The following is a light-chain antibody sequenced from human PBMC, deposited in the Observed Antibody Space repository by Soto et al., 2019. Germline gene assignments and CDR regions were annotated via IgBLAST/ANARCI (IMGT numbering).Light chain of an antibody. V-gene: IGKV2-28*01. CDR1: QSLLHSNGYNY. Sequence: EIVMTQSPLSLPVTPGEPASISCRSSQSLLHSNGYNYLGWYLQKQGQSPQLLSYLGSNRASGVPDWFRGSGAGANFSLKISRVEAEGVWVYYCRHALQPPGTFGQETTLEIK. CDR3: RHALQPPGT. CDR2: LGS. J-gene: IGKJ2*01.